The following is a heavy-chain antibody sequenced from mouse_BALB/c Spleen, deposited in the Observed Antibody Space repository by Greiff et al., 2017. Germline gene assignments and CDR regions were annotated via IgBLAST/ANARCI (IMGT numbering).Heavy chain of an antibody. CDR1: GYTFTSYV. V-gene: IGHV1-14*01. CDR3: ARDGNYEGAMDY. CDR2: INPYNDGT. D-gene: IGHD2-1*01. J-gene: IGHJ4*01. Sequence: EVKLMESGPELVKPGASVKMSCKASGYTFTSYVMHWVKQKPGQGLEWIGYINPYNDGTKYNEKFKGKATLTSDKSSSTAYMELSSLTSEDSAVYYCARDGNYEGAMDYWGQGTSVTVSS.